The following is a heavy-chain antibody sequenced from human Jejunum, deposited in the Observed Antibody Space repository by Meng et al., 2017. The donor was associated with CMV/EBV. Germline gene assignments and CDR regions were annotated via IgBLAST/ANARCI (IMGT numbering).Heavy chain of an antibody. CDR2: ISGSGSST. V-gene: IGHV3-23*04. D-gene: IGHD3-10*01. CDR3: AKGGLGSPGLDS. J-gene: IGHJ4*02. CDR1: GFTFSSYA. Sequence: VQLVEAGGGLGQPGGSLRLSCAASGFTFSSYAMSWVRQAPGKGLEWVSPISGSGSSTYYADSVKGRFTISRDNSENTLYLQMNSLRAEDTAVYYCAKGGLGSPGLDSWGQGTLVTVSS.